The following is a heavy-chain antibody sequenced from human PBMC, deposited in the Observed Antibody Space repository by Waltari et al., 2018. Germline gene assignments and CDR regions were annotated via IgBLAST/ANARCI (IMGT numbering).Heavy chain of an antibody. CDR1: GGSISSYY. CDR3: ARGLLSTDSTSNYFYYMDV. Sequence: QVQLQESGSGLVKPSETLSLTCSVSGGSISSYYWNWIRQPPGTGQEWIGYISYSGSTNYNPSLKSRVTLSVDTSKKQFSLKLNSVTAADTAMYYCARGLLSTDSTSNYFYYMDVWGKGTTVTVSS. D-gene: IGHD2-15*01. CDR2: ISYSGST. J-gene: IGHJ6*03. V-gene: IGHV4-59*01.